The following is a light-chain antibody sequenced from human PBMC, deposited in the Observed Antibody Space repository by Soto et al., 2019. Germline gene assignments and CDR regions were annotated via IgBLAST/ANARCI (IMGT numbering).Light chain of an antibody. CDR3: QKYSSVIT. J-gene: IGKJ5*01. CDR2: GAS. Sequence: DIQMTQSPSSLSASVGDRVTITCRANQGISSFVAWYQQKPGKVPRLLISGASTLQSGVPSRFSGSGSGTDFTLTITSLQPEDVATYYCQKYSSVITFGQGTRLEIK. V-gene: IGKV1-27*01. CDR1: QGISSF.